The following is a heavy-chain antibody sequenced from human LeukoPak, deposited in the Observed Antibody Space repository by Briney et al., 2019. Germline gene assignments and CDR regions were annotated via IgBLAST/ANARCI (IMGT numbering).Heavy chain of an antibody. CDR2: ISTHGSTM. J-gene: IGHJ5*02. CDR3: ARVSGWIWFDP. CDR1: GFTLNNYN. V-gene: IGHV3-48*01. D-gene: IGHD6-19*01. Sequence: GGSLRLSCAASGFTLNNYNMNWVRQAPGKGLEWVSYISTHGSTMYYADSVKGRFTISRDNAKNSLYLQMNSLRAEDTAVYYCARVSGWIWFDPWGQGTLVTVSS.